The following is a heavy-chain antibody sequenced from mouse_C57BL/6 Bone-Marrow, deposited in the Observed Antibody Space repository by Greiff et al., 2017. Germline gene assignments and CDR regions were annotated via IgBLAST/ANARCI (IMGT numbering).Heavy chain of an antibody. D-gene: IGHD2-3*01. V-gene: IGHV1-81*01. J-gene: IGHJ3*01. CDR1: GYTFTSYG. CDR2: IYPRSGNT. CDR3: ARCGYYGGFAY. Sequence: QVQLQQSGAELARPGASVKLSCKASGYTFTSYGISWVKQRTGPGLEWIGEIYPRSGNTYYNEKFKGKATLTADKSSSTAYMELRILTSEDSVVYVCARCGYYGGFAYWCQGTLVTVSA.